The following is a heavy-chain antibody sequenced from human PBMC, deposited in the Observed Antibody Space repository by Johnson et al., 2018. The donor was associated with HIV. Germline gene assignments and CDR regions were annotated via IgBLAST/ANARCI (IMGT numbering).Heavy chain of an antibody. CDR2: IRYDVSNE. Sequence: QVQLVESGGGVVQPGGSLRLSCAASGFTFSNYGMHWVRQAPGKGLEWVAFIRYDVSNEYYADPVKGRVNISRDNSKNTLYLQMNSLRVGDTAMYFCAKDLPTTTVTTRPVNFNIWGQGTMVTVSS. CDR1: GFTFSNYG. V-gene: IGHV3-30*02. J-gene: IGHJ3*02. CDR3: AKDLPTTTVTTRPVNFNI. D-gene: IGHD4-17*01.